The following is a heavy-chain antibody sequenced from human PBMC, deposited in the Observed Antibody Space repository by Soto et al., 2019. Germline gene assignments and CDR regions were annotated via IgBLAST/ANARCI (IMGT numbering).Heavy chain of an antibody. Sequence: EVQLVESGGGSVQPGGSLRLSCVGSGITFSNYWMHWVRQVPGKGPVWVSRVSPDGSSSSYADFVKGRFIVSRDNAKNVAYLQVNSLRADDTAVYYCATGGYSYGWRYWGQGTLVTVSS. CDR3: ATGGYSYGWRY. J-gene: IGHJ4*02. D-gene: IGHD5-18*01. V-gene: IGHV3-74*01. CDR2: VSPDGSSS. CDR1: GITFSNYW.